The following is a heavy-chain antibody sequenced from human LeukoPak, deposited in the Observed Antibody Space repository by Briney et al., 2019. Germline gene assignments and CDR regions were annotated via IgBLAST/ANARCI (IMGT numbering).Heavy chain of an antibody. D-gene: IGHD4-11*01. CDR1: GFTFSSYA. CDR2: ISGSGGST. CDR3: AKDPYSNSEDKVGY. J-gene: IGHJ4*02. Sequence: GGSLRLSCAASGFTFSSYAMSWVRQAPGKGLEWVSAISGSGGSTYYADSVKGRFTISRDNSKNTLYLQMNSLSAEDTAVYYCAKDPYSNSEDKVGYWGQGTLITVSS. V-gene: IGHV3-23*01.